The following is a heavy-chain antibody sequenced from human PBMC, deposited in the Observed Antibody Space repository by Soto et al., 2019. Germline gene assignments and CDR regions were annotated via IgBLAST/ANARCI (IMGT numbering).Heavy chain of an antibody. CDR1: GGIFSSFT. V-gene: IGHV1-69*06. CDR2: IIPIFETP. CDR3: ATHGATTMARGAMKHYYYVMDV. Sequence: QVQLVQSGAEAGKPGSSVKVSCRASGGIFSSFTISWVRQAPGQGLEWLGGIIPIFETPTYSQKFQDRVTITADKSTNTVYMELSGLRSEDTDVYYCATHGATTMARGAMKHYYYVMDVWGQGTTVTVSS. J-gene: IGHJ6*02. D-gene: IGHD3-10*01.